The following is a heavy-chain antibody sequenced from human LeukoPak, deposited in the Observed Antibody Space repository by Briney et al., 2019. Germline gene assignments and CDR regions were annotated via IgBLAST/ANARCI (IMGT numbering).Heavy chain of an antibody. J-gene: IGHJ2*01. V-gene: IGHV1-8*01. CDR2: MNPNSGNT. CDR1: GYTFTNYD. D-gene: IGHD3-22*01. CDR3: ARGRRGSSGPWSWYLDL. Sequence: GASVKVSCKASGYTFTNYDINWVRLATGQGLEWMGWMNPNSGNTGYAQKFQGRVTMTRNTSISTAYMELSSLRSEDTAVYYCARGRRGSSGPWSWYLDLWGRGTLVTASS.